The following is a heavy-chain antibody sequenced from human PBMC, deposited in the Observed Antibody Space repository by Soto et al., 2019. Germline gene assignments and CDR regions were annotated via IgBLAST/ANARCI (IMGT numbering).Heavy chain of an antibody. V-gene: IGHV1-69*13. D-gene: IGHD6-19*01. CDR1: GGTFSSYA. Sequence: ASVQVSCKASGGTFSSYAISWVRQAPGQGLEWMGGIIPIFGTANYAQKFQGRVTITADESTSTAYMELSSLRSEDTAVYYCARDRGIAVASFDYWGQGTLVTVSS. J-gene: IGHJ4*02. CDR2: IIPIFGTA. CDR3: ARDRGIAVASFDY.